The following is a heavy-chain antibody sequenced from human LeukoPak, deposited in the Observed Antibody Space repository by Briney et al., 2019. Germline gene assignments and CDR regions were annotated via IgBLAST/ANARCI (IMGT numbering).Heavy chain of an antibody. D-gene: IGHD3-16*02. CDR1: GYSFTSYW. CDR3: ARPHVWGSYRYDAFDI. J-gene: IGHJ3*02. Sequence: GESLKISCKGSGYSFTSYWIGWVRQMPGKGLEWMGIIYPGDSDTRYSPSFQGQVTISADKSISTAYLQWSSLKASDTAMYYRARPHVWGSYRYDAFDIWGQGTMVTVSS. V-gene: IGHV5-51*01. CDR2: IYPGDSDT.